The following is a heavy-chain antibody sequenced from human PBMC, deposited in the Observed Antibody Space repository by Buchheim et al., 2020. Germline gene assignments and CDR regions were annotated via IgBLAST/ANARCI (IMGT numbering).Heavy chain of an antibody. Sequence: QVQLQESGPGLVKPSETLSLTCTVSGGSISSYYWSWIRQPPGKGLEWIGYIYYSGSTNYNPSLKSRVTISVDTSNNQFSSKLSSVTAADTAVYYCARDPNDYGDYYFDYWGQGTL. CDR2: IYYSGST. CDR1: GGSISSYY. V-gene: IGHV4-59*01. D-gene: IGHD4-17*01. CDR3: ARDPNDYGDYYFDY. J-gene: IGHJ4*02.